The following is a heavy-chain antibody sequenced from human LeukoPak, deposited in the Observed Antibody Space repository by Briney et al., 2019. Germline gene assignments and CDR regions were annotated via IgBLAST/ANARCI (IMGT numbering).Heavy chain of an antibody. Sequence: LSETLSLTCSVSGGSISGTSYCWGWIRQPPGKGPEWIGSHYHTGRIYHNPSLNSRVTISVDTSKNQFSLKLSSVTDADTAVYYCARDGSDNWGLFDNWGRGTLVTVSS. CDR1: GGSISGTSYC. V-gene: IGHV4-39*07. CDR2: HYHTGRI. CDR3: ARDGSDNWGLFDN. D-gene: IGHD1-1*01. J-gene: IGHJ4*02.